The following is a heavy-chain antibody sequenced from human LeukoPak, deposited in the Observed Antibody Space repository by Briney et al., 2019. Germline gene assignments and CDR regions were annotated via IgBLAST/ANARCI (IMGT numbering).Heavy chain of an antibody. V-gene: IGHV3-30-3*01. CDR2: ISYDGSNK. CDR1: GFTFSSYA. Sequence: GGSLRLSCAASGFTFSSYAMHWVRQAPGKGLEWVAVISYDGSNKYYADSVKGRFTISRDNSKNTLYLQMNSLRAEDTAVYYCAKDGGTWLKDYWGQGTLVTVSS. CDR3: AKDGGTWLKDY. J-gene: IGHJ4*02. D-gene: IGHD3-22*01.